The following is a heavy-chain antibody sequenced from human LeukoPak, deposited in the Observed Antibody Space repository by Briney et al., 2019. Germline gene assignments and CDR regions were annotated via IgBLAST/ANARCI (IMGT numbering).Heavy chain of an antibody. CDR3: ARDAPSIAVAGYFDY. CDR1: GGSISSGDYY. CDR2: IYYSGST. J-gene: IGHJ4*02. D-gene: IGHD6-19*01. V-gene: IGHV4-30-4*01. Sequence: SETLSLTCTVSGGSISSGDYYWSWIRQPPGKGLEWIGYIYYSGSTYYNPSLKSRVTISVDTSKNQFSLKLSSVTAADTAVYYCARDAPSIAVAGYFDYWGQGTLVTVSS.